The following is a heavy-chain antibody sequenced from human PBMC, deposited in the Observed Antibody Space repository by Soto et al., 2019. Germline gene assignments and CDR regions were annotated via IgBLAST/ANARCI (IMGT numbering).Heavy chain of an antibody. CDR3: ARDFTGIAAATNGHHYYYYGMDV. CDR1: GYTFTSYG. J-gene: IGHJ6*02. D-gene: IGHD6-13*01. V-gene: IGHV1-18*01. Sequence: ASVKVSCKASGYTFTSYGISWVRQAPGQGLEWMGWISAYNGNTNYAQKLQGRVTMTTDTSTSTAYMELRSLRSDDTAVYYCARDFTGIAAATNGHHYYYYGMDVWGQGTTVTVCS. CDR2: ISAYNGNT.